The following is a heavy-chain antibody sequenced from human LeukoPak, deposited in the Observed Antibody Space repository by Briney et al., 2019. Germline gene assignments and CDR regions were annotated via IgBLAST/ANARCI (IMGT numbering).Heavy chain of an antibody. Sequence: SETLSLTCAVSGYSISSGYYWGWIRQPPGKGLEWIGTIYHSGSTYYNPSLESRVTISVDTSKNQFSLKLSSVTAADTAVYYCARIKVRALNWFDPWGQGTLVTVSS. D-gene: IGHD3-10*01. CDR3: ARIKVRALNWFDP. J-gene: IGHJ5*02. CDR2: IYHSGST. V-gene: IGHV4-38-2*01. CDR1: GYSISSGYY.